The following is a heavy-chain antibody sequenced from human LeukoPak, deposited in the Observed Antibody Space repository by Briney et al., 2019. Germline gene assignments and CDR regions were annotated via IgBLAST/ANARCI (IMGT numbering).Heavy chain of an antibody. Sequence: SETLSLTWAVYGGSFSGYYWSWIRQPPGKWLEWIGEINHSGSTNYNPSLKSRVTISVDTSKNQFSLKLSSVTAADTAVYYCARGPRYYGSGSYYKGASFDYWGQGTLVTVSS. D-gene: IGHD3-10*01. V-gene: IGHV4-34*01. CDR1: GGSFSGYY. J-gene: IGHJ4*02. CDR2: INHSGST. CDR3: ARGPRYYGSGSYYKGASFDY.